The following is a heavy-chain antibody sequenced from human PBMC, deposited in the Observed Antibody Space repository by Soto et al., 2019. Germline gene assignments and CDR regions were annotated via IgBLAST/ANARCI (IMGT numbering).Heavy chain of an antibody. CDR3: ARLVTYECCAIAN. J-gene: IGHJ4*02. D-gene: IGHD2-21*01. V-gene: IGHV5-51*01. CDR1: GYNVSSYW. CDR2: IYPGESDT. Sequence: ISYKRCGYNVSSYWCAWVRQKPGKGLEWMVIIYPGESDTRYSPSFQGQVTIAADKSISTAHLQWSGLKASVTAMYYCARLVTYECCAIANWGQAPL.